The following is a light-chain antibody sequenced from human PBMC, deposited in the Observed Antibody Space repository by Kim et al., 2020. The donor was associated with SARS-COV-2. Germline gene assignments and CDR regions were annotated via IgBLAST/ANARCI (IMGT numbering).Light chain of an antibody. J-gene: IGKJ4*01. CDR2: AAS. V-gene: IGKV1-12*01. Sequence: GDRVTITCRASQDISTWLAWYQQRPGKVPKLLIYAASSLQSGVPSRFSGSGSGTDFTLTISSLQPEDFATYYCQQANNFPLTFGGGTKVDIK. CDR3: QQANNFPLT. CDR1: QDISTW.